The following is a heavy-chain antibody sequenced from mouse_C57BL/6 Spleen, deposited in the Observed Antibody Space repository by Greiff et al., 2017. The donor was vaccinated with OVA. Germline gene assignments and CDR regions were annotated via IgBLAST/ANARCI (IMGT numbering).Heavy chain of an antibody. CDR1: GFTFSDYG. CDR2: ISSGSSTI. J-gene: IGHJ1*03. V-gene: IGHV5-17*01. CDR3: ARPGYYGSSPYWYFDV. Sequence: EVKLVESGGGLVKPGESLKLSCAASGFTFSDYGMHWVRQAPEKGLEWVAYISSGSSTIYYADTVKGRFTISRDNAKNTLFLQMTSLRSEDTAMYYCARPGYYGSSPYWYFDVWGTGTTVTVSS. D-gene: IGHD1-1*01.